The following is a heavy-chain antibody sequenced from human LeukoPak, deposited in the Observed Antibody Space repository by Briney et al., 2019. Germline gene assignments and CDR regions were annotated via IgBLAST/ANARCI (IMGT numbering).Heavy chain of an antibody. D-gene: IGHD6-19*01. CDR3: ARDEQWLVPISRPFYGMDV. CDR1: GYTFTSSG. J-gene: IGHJ6*02. Sequence: GASVMVSCKASGYTFTSSGISWVRQAPGQGLEWMGWINTYNGNTNYAQKLQGRVTMTTDTPTSTAYMELRSLRSDDTAVYYCARDEQWLVPISRPFYGMDVWGQGTTVTVSS. CDR2: INTYNGNT. V-gene: IGHV1-18*01.